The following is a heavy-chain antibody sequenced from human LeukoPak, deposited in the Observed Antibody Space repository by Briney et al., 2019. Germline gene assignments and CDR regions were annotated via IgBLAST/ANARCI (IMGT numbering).Heavy chain of an antibody. D-gene: IGHD6-19*01. CDR1: GYTFTSYY. J-gene: IGHJ6*03. CDR3: ARGGGSGTYYYYMDV. Sequence: GASVKVSCKASGYTFTSYYMHWVRQAPGQGLEWMGIINPSGGSTSYAQKFQGRVTMTRDMSTSTVYMELSSLRSEDTAVYFCARGGGSGTYYYYMDVWGKGTTVTISS. V-gene: IGHV1-46*01. CDR2: INPSGGST.